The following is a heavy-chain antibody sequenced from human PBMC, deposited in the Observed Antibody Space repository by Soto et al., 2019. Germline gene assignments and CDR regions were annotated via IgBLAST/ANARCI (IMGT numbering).Heavy chain of an antibody. Sequence: SETLSLTCTVSGYSISSGYYWGWIRQPPGKGLEWIGSIYHSGSTYYNPSLKSRVTISVDTSKNQFSLKLSSVTAADTAVYYCARDDSHQIRSTGLDYWGQGTLVTVSS. J-gene: IGHJ4*02. V-gene: IGHV4-38-2*02. CDR3: ARDDSHQIRSTGLDY. CDR1: GYSISSGYY. D-gene: IGHD3-3*01. CDR2: IYHSGST.